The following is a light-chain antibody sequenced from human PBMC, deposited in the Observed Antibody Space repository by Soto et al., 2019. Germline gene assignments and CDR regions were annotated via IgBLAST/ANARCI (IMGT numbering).Light chain of an antibody. V-gene: IGLV2-14*01. J-gene: IGLJ1*01. CDR1: SSDVGGYNY. CDR2: EVS. Sequence: QSALTQPASVSGSPGQSITISCTGTSSDVGGYNYVSWYQQHPGKAPKLMIYEVSNRPSGVSNRFSGSKSGNTASLAITGLQAEDEGHYYCQSYDKRLTAYVFGTGTQLTVL. CDR3: QSYDKRLTAYV.